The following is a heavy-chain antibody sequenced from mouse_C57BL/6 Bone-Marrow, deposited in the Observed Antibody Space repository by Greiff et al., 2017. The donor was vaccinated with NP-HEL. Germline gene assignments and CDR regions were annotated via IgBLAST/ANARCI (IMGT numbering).Heavy chain of an antibody. V-gene: IGHV1-64*01. J-gene: IGHJ4*01. D-gene: IGHD3-2*02. CDR1: GYTFTSYW. CDR3: ARGLRLRRNYAMDY. CDR2: IHPNSGST. Sequence: VKLQQPGAELVKPGASVKLSCKASGYTFTSYWMHWVKQRPGQGLEWIGMIHPNSGSTNYNEKFKSKATLTVDKSSSTAYMQLSSLTSEDSAVYYCARGLRLRRNYAMDYWGQGTSVTVSS.